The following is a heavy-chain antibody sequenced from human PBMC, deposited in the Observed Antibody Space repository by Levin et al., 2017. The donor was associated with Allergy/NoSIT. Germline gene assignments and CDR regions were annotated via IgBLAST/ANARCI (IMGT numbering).Heavy chain of an antibody. D-gene: IGHD3-10*01. CDR1: CGSISSSY. J-gene: IGHJ4*02. CDR3: ARDTWSGSYFEY. Sequence: SQTLSLTCTVSCGSISSSYWSWIRQPPGKGLEWIGYIYHSGNTKYNPSLKSRVTISVDTSKNQFSLRLSSVTAADTAVYYCARDTWSGSYFEYWGQGALVTVSS. CDR2: IYHSGNT. V-gene: IGHV4-59*01.